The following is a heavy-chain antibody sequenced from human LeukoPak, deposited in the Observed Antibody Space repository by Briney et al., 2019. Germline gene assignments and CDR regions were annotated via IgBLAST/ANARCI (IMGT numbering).Heavy chain of an antibody. CDR1: GFTFSSYA. V-gene: IGHV3-23*01. J-gene: IGHJ4*02. Sequence: GGSLRLSCAASGFTFSSYAMSWVRQAPGKGLEWVSAISGSGGSTYYADSVKGRFTISRDNSKSTLYLQMNSLRAEDTAVYYCAKDVEMATISFDYWGQGTLVTVSS. CDR2: ISGSGGST. D-gene: IGHD5-24*01. CDR3: AKDVEMATISFDY.